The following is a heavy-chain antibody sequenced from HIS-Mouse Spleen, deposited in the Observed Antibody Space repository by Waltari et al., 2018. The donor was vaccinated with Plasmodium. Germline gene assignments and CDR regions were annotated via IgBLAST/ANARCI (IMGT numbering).Heavy chain of an antibody. Sequence: QVQLQQWGAGLLKPSETLSLTCAVYGGSFSGYYWSWIRQPPGKGLEWIGEINHNGSTNCNPSLKSRVTISVDTSKNQFTLKVSSVTAADTAVYYCARLVVVASKDSYWGQGTLVTVSS. CDR1: GGSFSGYY. D-gene: IGHD2-15*01. CDR2: INHNGST. V-gene: IGHV4-34*01. CDR3: ARLVVVASKDSY. J-gene: IGHJ4*02.